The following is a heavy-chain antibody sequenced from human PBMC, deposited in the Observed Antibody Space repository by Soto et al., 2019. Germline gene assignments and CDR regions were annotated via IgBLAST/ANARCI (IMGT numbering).Heavy chain of an antibody. CDR3: AREGPKYYYDSSGYPAAY. CDR2: ISSSGSTI. J-gene: IGHJ4*02. CDR1: GFTFSDYY. Sequence: PGGSLRLSCAASGFTFSDYYMSWIRQAPGKGLEWVSYISSSGSTIYYADSVKGRFTISRDNAKNSLYLQMNSLRAEDTAVYYCAREGPKYYYDSSGYPAAYWGQGTLVTVSS. D-gene: IGHD3-22*01. V-gene: IGHV3-11*01.